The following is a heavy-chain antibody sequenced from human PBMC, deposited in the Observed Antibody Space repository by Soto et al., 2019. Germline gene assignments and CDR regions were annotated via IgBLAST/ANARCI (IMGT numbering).Heavy chain of an antibody. J-gene: IGHJ4*02. Sequence: PGGSLRLSCAASGFTVSSNYLTWVRQAPGKGLKWVSVLYPNGRAYYADSVKGRFTISTDNSQNSVYLQMNTLRAEDTAIYYCARGLGREYPDNRNYFHLDYWGQGTLVTVSS. CDR3: ARGLGREYPDNRNYFHLDY. CDR2: LYPNGRA. D-gene: IGHD1-20*01. V-gene: IGHV3-53*01. CDR1: GFTVSSNY.